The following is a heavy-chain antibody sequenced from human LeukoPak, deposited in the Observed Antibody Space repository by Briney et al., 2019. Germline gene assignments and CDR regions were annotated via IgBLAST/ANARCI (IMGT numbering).Heavy chain of an antibody. CDR1: GGSISSSSYY. V-gene: IGHV4-39*01. Sequence: PSETLSLTCTVSGGSISSSSYYWGWIRQPPGKGLEWIGSIYYSGSAYYNPSLKSRVTISVDTSKNQFSLKLSSVTAADTAVYYCARREGYPYYFDYWGQGTLVTVSS. CDR3: ARREGYPYYFDY. J-gene: IGHJ4*02. D-gene: IGHD3-16*02. CDR2: IYYSGSA.